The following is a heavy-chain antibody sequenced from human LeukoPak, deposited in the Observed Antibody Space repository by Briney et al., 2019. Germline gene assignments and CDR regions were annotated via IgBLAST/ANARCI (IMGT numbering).Heavy chain of an antibody. CDR3: AAGYSYSLAFDI. CDR2: INHSGST. J-gene: IGHJ3*02. V-gene: IGHV4-34*01. Sequence: SETLSLTCAVYGGSFSGYYWSWIRQPPGKGLEWIGEINHSGSTNYNPSLKSRVTISVDTSKNQFSLKLSSVTAADTAVYYRAAGYSYSLAFDIWGQGTMVTVSS. D-gene: IGHD5-18*01. CDR1: GGSFSGYY.